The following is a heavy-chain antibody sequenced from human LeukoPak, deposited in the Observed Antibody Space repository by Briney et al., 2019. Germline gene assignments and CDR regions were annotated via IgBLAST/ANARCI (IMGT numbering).Heavy chain of an antibody. CDR3: ARGGVCSGGSCYIYFQH. V-gene: IGHV1-2*02. CDR1: GYTFTGYY. CDR2: INPNSGGT. D-gene: IGHD2-15*01. J-gene: IGHJ1*01. Sequence: GASVKVPCKASGYTFTGYYMHWVRQAPGQGLEWMGWINPNSGGTNYAQKFQGRVTMTRDTSISTAYMELSRLRSDDTAVYYCARGGVCSGGSCYIYFQHWGQGTLVTVSS.